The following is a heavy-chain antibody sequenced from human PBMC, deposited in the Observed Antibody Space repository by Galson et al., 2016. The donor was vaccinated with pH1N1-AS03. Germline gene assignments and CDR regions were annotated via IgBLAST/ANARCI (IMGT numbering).Heavy chain of an antibody. D-gene: IGHD3-3*01. J-gene: IGHJ4*02. V-gene: IGHV3-7*03. CDR3: ARGWYDFWSGYLVDPFDY. Sequence: SLRLSCAASGFTFSTYWMSWVRQAPGKGLEWVANIKQDGSEKYYVDSVKGQFTISRDNAKNSLYLQMNSLRAEDTAIYYCARGWYDFWSGYLVDPFDYWGQGTLVTVSS. CDR2: IKQDGSEK. CDR1: GFTFSTYW.